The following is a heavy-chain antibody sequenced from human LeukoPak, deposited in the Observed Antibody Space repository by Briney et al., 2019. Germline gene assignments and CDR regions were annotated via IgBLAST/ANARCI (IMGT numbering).Heavy chain of an antibody. D-gene: IGHD2-2*01. V-gene: IGHV3-23*01. J-gene: IGHJ5*02. CDR1: GFTFSSYA. CDR3: AKVPAAYNWFDP. Sequence: GGSLRLSCAASGFTFSSYAMSWVRQAPGKGLEWVSAISGSGGSTYYADSVKGRFTISRDNSKNTLYLQMNSLRREDTAVYYCAKVPAAYNWFDPWGEGSLVTVSS. CDR2: ISGSGGST.